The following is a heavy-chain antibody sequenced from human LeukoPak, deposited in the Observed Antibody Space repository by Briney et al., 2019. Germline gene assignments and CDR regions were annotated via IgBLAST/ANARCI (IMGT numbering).Heavy chain of an antibody. CDR1: GYTFTGYY. Sequence: ASVKVSCKASGYTFTGYYMHWVRQAPGQGLEWMGWINPNSGGTNYAQKFQGRVTMTRDTSISTAYMELSRLRSDDTAVYYCASWDVVVPAAITDYWGQGTLVTVSS. CDR3: ASWDVVVPAAITDY. J-gene: IGHJ4*02. CDR2: INPNSGGT. D-gene: IGHD2-2*02. V-gene: IGHV1-2*02.